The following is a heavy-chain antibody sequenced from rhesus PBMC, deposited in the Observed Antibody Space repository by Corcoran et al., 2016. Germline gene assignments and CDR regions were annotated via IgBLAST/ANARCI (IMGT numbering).Heavy chain of an antibody. V-gene: IGHV1-111*02. CDR2: FVPEVGKA. J-gene: IGHJ1*01. D-gene: IGHD1-38*01. CDR1: GYTFTDYY. CDR3: ATRGTTGYFDF. Sequence: EDQLVKSGAEVKKPGASVKISCKASGYTFTDYYLHWVRKAPGKGLEWLGLFVPEVGKASHPQNFQTRVTIPPDTSPDPAYMSLSTLGSGDPACYYFATRGTTGYFDFWAQGPLVPVP.